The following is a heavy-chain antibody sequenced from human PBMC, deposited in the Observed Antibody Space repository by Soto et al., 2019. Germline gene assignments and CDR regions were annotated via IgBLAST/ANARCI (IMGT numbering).Heavy chain of an antibody. D-gene: IGHD6-19*01. CDR3: ARDRSGYSSGWYYFDY. CDR2: ISAYNGNT. J-gene: IGHJ4*02. CDR1: GYTFTSYG. V-gene: IGHV1-18*01. Sequence: GASVKVSCKASGYTFTSYGISWVRQAPGQGLEWMGWISAYNGNTNYAQKLQGRVTMTTDTSTSTAYMELRSLRSDDTAVYYCARDRSGYSSGWYYFDYTGQPTLVTVSS.